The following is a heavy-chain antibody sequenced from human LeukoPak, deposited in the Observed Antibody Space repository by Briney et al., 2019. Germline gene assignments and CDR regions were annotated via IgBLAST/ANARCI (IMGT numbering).Heavy chain of an antibody. CDR3: ARAGRLYYYDSSGYGPFDI. V-gene: IGHV3-11*01. CDR2: ISSSGSTI. D-gene: IGHD3-22*01. J-gene: IGHJ3*02. Sequence: GGSLRLSCAASGFTFSDYYMSWIRQAPGKGPEWVSYISSSGSTIYYADSVKGRFTISRDNAKNSLYLQMNSLRAEDTAVYYCARAGRLYYYDSSGYGPFDIWGQGTMVTVSS. CDR1: GFTFSDYY.